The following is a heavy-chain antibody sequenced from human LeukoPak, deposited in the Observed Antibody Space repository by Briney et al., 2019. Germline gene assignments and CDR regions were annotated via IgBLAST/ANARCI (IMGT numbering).Heavy chain of an antibody. CDR1: GYTFTSYG. D-gene: IGHD3-22*01. J-gene: IGHJ3*02. V-gene: IGHV1-18*01. CDR3: ARGRYYYDSSAADAFDI. Sequence: ASVKVSCKASGYTFTSYGISWVRQAPGQGLEWMGWISAYNGNTNYAQKLQGRVTMTTDTSTSTAYMELRSLRSDDTAVYYCARGRYYYDSSAADAFDIWGQGTMVTVSS. CDR2: ISAYNGNT.